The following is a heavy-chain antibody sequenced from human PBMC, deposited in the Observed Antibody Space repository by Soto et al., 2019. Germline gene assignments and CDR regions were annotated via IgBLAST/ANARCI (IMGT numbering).Heavy chain of an antibody. D-gene: IGHD4-17*01. J-gene: IGHJ4*02. V-gene: IGHV4-59*08. CDR1: GGSISSYY. Sequence: ASETLSLTCTVSGGSISSYYWSWIRQPPGKGLEWIGYIYYSGSTNYNPSLKSRVTISVDTPKNQFSLKLSSVTAADTAVYYCARQMGDYEFHYWGQGTLVTVSS. CDR3: ARQMGDYEFHY. CDR2: IYYSGST.